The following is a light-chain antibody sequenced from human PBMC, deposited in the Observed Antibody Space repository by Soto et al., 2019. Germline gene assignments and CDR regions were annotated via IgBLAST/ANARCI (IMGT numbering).Light chain of an antibody. CDR1: QSVSSSY. J-gene: IGKJ1*01. CDR2: DAS. Sequence: EIVLTQSPGTLSLSPGERATPSCRASQSVSSSYLAWYQQKPGQAPRLLIYDASSRPTGIPDRFSGSGSGTDFTLTISRLEPEDFAVYYCQQYGSSPPWAFGQGTKVEIK. V-gene: IGKV3-20*01. CDR3: QQYGSSPPWA.